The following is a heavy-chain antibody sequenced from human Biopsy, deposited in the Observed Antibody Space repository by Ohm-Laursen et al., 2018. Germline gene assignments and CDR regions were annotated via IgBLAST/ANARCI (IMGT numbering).Heavy chain of an antibody. Sequence: SVKVSCKASGYTFISYDINWVRQAPGQGLEWMGWMNPYSGSTGYAPKFQGRLSLTRNTSTSTGYMELSNLRSEDTALYYCAIVRRFAFDIWGQGTMVTVSS. CDR1: GYTFISYD. J-gene: IGHJ3*02. V-gene: IGHV1-8*01. D-gene: IGHD3-16*02. CDR2: MNPYSGST. CDR3: AIVRRFAFDI.